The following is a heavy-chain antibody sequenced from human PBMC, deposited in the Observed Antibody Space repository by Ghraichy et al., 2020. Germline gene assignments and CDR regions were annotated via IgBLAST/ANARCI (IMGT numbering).Heavy chain of an antibody. J-gene: IGHJ6*02. Sequence: GGSLRLSCVGSGFTFGSYSMNWVRQSPGKGLEWVSYITSSSRFISYADSVKGRFTISRDNAHNSLYQQMNSLRDEDTAMYFCARASTVVRFFYYGGMDVWGQGTTVTVSS. CDR1: GFTFGSYS. D-gene: IGHD4-23*01. V-gene: IGHV3-48*02. CDR2: ITSSSRFI. CDR3: ARASTVVRFFYYGGMDV.